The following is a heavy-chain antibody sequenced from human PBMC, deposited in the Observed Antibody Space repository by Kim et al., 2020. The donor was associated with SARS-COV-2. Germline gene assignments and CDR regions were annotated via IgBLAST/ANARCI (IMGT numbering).Heavy chain of an antibody. D-gene: IGHD1-20*01. V-gene: IGHV3-23*01. CDR3: EAITLRTD. CDR1: GFTFSDYA. J-gene: IGHJ4*02. CDR2: ISGSAVST. Sequence: GGSLRLSCAASGFTFSDYAMSWVRQAPGKGLEWVSTISGSAVSTYYADSVRGRFTISRDNPRNTLHLQMNSLTAADAAVYFCEAITLRTDWGQGTLVTVSS.